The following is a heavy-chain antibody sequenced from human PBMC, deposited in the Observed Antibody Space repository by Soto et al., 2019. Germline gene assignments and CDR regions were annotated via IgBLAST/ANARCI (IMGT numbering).Heavy chain of an antibody. J-gene: IGHJ4*02. CDR3: ARGYADSSGYHLLDY. D-gene: IGHD3-22*01. Sequence: SDTLSLTCTVSGGSVSSGSYYWSWIRQPPGKGLEWIGYIYYSGSTNYNPSLKSRVTISVDTSKNQFSLKLSSVTAADTAVYYCARGYADSSGYHLLDYWGQGTLVTVSS. CDR1: GGSVSSGSYY. CDR2: IYYSGST. V-gene: IGHV4-61*01.